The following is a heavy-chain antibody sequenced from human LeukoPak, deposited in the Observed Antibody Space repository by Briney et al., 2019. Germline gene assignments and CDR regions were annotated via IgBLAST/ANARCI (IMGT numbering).Heavy chain of an antibody. V-gene: IGHV1-46*01. CDR3: ARANWGSFRWFDP. Sequence: GASVKVSCKASEYTFTSYHIHWVRQAPGQGLEWMGMINPSDGRTNYAQKYQVRVTMTRDTSTSTVYMELGSLRSEDTAVYYCARANWGSFRWFDPWGQGTLVTVSP. CDR2: INPSDGRT. CDR1: EYTFTSYH. D-gene: IGHD7-27*01. J-gene: IGHJ5*02.